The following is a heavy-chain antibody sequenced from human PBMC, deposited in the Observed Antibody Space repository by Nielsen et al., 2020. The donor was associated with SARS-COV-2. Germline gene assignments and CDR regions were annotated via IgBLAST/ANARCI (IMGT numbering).Heavy chain of an antibody. CDR1: GGSISSYY. Sequence: SETLSLTCTVSGGSISSYYWSWIRQPPGKGLEWIGYIYYSGSTYYNPSLKSRVTISVDTSKNQFSLKLSSVTAADTAVYYCAKSYWGSGRFDYWGQGTLVTVSS. V-gene: IGHV4-59*12. CDR3: AKSYWGSGRFDY. J-gene: IGHJ4*02. CDR2: IYYSGST. D-gene: IGHD7-27*01.